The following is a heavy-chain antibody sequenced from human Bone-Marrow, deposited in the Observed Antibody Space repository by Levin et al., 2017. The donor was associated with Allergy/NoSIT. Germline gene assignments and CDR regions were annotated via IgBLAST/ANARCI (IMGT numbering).Heavy chain of an antibody. CDR3: ARELGRYPYFGF. J-gene: IGHJ4*02. D-gene: IGHD7-27*01. CDR1: GGSFDTYA. CDR2: ISPMFGTA. Sequence: GASVKVSCKASGGSFDTYAINWVRQAPGQGPEWMGTISPMFGTANYAPKFQGRVTITADTSTTTAYMELRSLNSEDTAVYYCARELGRYPYFGFWGQGTLVTVSS. V-gene: IGHV1-69*06.